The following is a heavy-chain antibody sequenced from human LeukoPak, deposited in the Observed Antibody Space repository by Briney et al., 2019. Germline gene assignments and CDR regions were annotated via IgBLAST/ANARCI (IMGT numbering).Heavy chain of an antibody. J-gene: IGHJ4*02. Sequence: SETLSLTCAVYGGSFSGYYWSWIRQPPGKGLEWIGEINHSGSTNYNPSLKSRVTISVDTSKNQFSLKLSSVTAADTAVYYCARGTGYSSGWYSRMPWYYWGQGTLVTVSS. CDR2: INHSGST. CDR3: ARGTGYSSGWYSRMPWYY. V-gene: IGHV4-34*01. CDR1: GGSFSGYY. D-gene: IGHD6-19*01.